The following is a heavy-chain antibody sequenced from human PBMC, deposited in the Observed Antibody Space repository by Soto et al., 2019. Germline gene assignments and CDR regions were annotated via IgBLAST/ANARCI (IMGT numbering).Heavy chain of an antibody. V-gene: IGHV1-18*01. D-gene: IGHD1-26*01. J-gene: IGHJ4*02. Sequence: GESLKISCKGSGYTFTSYGISWVRQAPGQGLEWMGWISAYNGNTNYAQKLQGRVTMTTDTSTITAHMELRSLRAEDTAVYYCAKGFGNYWAFDYWGQGTLVTVSS. CDR3: AKGFGNYWAFDY. CDR2: ISAYNGNT. CDR1: GYTFTSYG.